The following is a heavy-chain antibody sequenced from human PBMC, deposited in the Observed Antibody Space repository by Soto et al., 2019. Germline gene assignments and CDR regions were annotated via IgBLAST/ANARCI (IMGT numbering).Heavy chain of an antibody. D-gene: IGHD2-21*01. CDR3: ARQCGGDCSNAFPL. CDR2: LYPGPGT. Sequence: EEQLVESGGGLVRPGGSLRLSCAVSGFSVSTNFMNWVRQAPGKEPQWVAVLYPGPGTYYADSVKGRFIISRDDSTSTLFLLLANMRAEDTAVYYCARQCGGDCSNAFPLWGQGTMVTVSS. J-gene: IGHJ3*01. CDR1: GFSVSTNF. V-gene: IGHV3-66*04.